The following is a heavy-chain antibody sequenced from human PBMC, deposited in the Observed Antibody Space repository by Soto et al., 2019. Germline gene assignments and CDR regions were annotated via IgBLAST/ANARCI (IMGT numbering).Heavy chain of an antibody. V-gene: IGHV1-69*01. Sequence: QVQLVQSGAEVKKPGSSVKVSCKASGGTFSSYAIDWVRQAPGQGLEWMGGIIPLFGTAKHAQKFQGRITITADESTRTAYMELRSLRSEDTAVYYCARSGDSSGYYRRYFDYWGQGTLVTVSS. CDR3: ARSGDSSGYYRRYFDY. D-gene: IGHD3-22*01. J-gene: IGHJ4*02. CDR2: IIPLFGTA. CDR1: GGTFSSYA.